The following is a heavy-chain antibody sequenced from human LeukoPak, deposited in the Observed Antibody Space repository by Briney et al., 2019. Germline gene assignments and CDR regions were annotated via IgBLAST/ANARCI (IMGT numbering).Heavy chain of an antibody. D-gene: IGHD3-22*01. Sequence: PGGSLRLSCAASGFTFSSYAMHWVRQVPGKGLEWVAVISYDGSNKYYADSVKGRFTISRDNSKNTLYLQMNSLRAEDTAVYYCVRDTSIYDNSGYHALDYWGQGTLVTVSS. CDR2: ISYDGSNK. V-gene: IGHV3-30*04. J-gene: IGHJ4*02. CDR1: GFTFSSYA. CDR3: VRDTSIYDNSGYHALDY.